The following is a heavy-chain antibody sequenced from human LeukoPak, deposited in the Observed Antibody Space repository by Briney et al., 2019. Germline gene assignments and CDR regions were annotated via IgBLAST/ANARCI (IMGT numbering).Heavy chain of an antibody. V-gene: IGHV1-69*05. Sequence: GASVKVSCKASGGTFSSYAISWVRQAPGQGLEWMGGIIPIFGTANYAQKFQGRVTITTDESTSTAYMELSSLRSEDTAVYYCASPRKGITGTDYCYYYMDVWGKGTTVTVSS. J-gene: IGHJ6*03. CDR2: IIPIFGTA. D-gene: IGHD1-20*01. CDR3: ASPRKGITGTDYCYYYMDV. CDR1: GGTFSSYA.